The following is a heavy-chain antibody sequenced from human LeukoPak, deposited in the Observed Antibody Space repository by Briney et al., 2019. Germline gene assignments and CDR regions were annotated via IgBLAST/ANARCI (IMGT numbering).Heavy chain of an antibody. V-gene: IGHV1-2*02. D-gene: IGHD2-2*02. Sequence: ASVKVSCKASGYTFTGYYMHWVRQAPGQGLERMGWINPNSGGTNYAQKFQGRVTMTRDTSISTAYMELSRLRSDDTAVYYCAVAYCSSTSCYTGGDYGMDVWGQGTTVTVSS. CDR3: AVAYCSSTSCYTGGDYGMDV. J-gene: IGHJ6*02. CDR2: INPNSGGT. CDR1: GYTFTGYY.